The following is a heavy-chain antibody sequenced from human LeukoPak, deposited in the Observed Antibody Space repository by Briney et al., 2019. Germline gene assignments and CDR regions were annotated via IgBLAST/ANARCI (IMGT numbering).Heavy chain of an antibody. CDR2: ISGSGGST. J-gene: IGHJ4*02. CDR1: GFTFSDYA. V-gene: IGHV3-23*01. CDR3: AKDTSIFWPPYYFDY. Sequence: GGSLRLSCGASGFTFSDYAMSWVRQAPGRGLEWVSAISGSGGSTYYADSVKGRFTISRDNSKNTLYLQMNSLRAEDTAVYYCAKDTSIFWPPYYFDYWGQGTLVTVSS. D-gene: IGHD3-9*01.